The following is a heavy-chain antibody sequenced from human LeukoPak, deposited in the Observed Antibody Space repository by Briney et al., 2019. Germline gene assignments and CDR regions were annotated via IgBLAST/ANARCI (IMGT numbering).Heavy chain of an antibody. D-gene: IGHD4-17*01. J-gene: IGHJ5*02. CDR1: GYTFTGYY. CDR2: INPNSGGT. V-gene: IGHV1-2*02. Sequence: ASVKVSCKASGYTFTGYYMRWVRQAPGQGLEWMGWINPNSGGTNYAQKFQGRVTMTRDTSISTAYMELSRLRSDDTAVYYCARGDNYGDYDGWFDPWGQGTLVTVSS. CDR3: ARGDNYGDYDGWFDP.